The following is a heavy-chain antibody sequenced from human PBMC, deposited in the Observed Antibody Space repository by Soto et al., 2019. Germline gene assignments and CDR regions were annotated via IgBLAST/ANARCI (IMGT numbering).Heavy chain of an antibody. Sequence: EVQLLESGGGLAQPGGSLRLSCAASGFTFSGFAMSWVRQAPGKGLEWVSAITGSGGSTYHADSVKGRFTISRDNSKNVLYLEMNNLRADDTAVYYCAKGSSSSLPYYFDSWGQGTLATVSS. D-gene: IGHD6-6*01. V-gene: IGHV3-23*01. CDR1: GFTFSGFA. CDR2: ITGSGGST. CDR3: AKGSSSSLPYYFDS. J-gene: IGHJ4*02.